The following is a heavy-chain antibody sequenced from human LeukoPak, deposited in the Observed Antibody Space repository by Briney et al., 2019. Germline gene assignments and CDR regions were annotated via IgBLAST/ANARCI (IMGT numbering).Heavy chain of an antibody. CDR3: ARDGEQQLVAYFDY. D-gene: IGHD6-13*01. Sequence: PGGSLRLSCAASGFTFSSYAMSWVRQAPGKGLEWVSAISGSGGSTNYADSVKGRFTISRDNAKNSLYLQMNSLRAEDTAVYYCARDGEQQLVAYFDYWGQGTLVTVSS. J-gene: IGHJ4*02. V-gene: IGHV3-23*01. CDR1: GFTFSSYA. CDR2: ISGSGGST.